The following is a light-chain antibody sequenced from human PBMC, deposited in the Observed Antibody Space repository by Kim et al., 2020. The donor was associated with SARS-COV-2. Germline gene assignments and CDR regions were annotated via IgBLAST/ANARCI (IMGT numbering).Light chain of an antibody. CDR2: QDS. J-gene: IGLJ2*01. CDR1: NVGDIY. V-gene: IGLV3-1*01. Sequence: SVCTGQTASVTCAGDNVGDIYSGCKQQKPGQAAVLVIYQDSERPSWIPGRVSGSNGGNTATLTVSGTQAMDEADYDCQTWDSSVVFGGGTQLTVL. CDR3: QTWDSSVV.